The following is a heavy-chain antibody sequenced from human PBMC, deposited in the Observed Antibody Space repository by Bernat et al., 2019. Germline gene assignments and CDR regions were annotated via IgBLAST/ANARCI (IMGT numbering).Heavy chain of an antibody. CDR3: ARHLGKYDSSGYYYDY. CDR1: GDSISSNSYY. D-gene: IGHD3-22*01. CDR2: KSYSGTT. V-gene: IGHV4-39*01. J-gene: IGHJ4*02. Sequence: QLQLQESGPGLVKPSETLSLTCTVSGDSISSNSYYWGWIRQPPGKGLEWIGTKSYSGTTYYHPSLKSRVTISVDTSKNQFSLRLGSVTAADTAVYYCARHLGKYDSSGYYYDYWGQGTLVTVSS.